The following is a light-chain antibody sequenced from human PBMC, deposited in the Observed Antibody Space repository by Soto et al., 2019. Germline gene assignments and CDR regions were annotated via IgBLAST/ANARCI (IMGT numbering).Light chain of an antibody. J-gene: IGLJ2*01. CDR2: EVS. Sequence: QSALTQPPSASGSPGQSVTISCTGTSSDVGGYNYVSWYQQHPGKAPKLMIYEVSKRPSGVPDRFSCSKSGNTASLTVSGRQAEDEADYYCSSYAGSNNLVFGGGTKLTVL. CDR1: SSDVGGYNY. CDR3: SSYAGSNNLV. V-gene: IGLV2-8*01.